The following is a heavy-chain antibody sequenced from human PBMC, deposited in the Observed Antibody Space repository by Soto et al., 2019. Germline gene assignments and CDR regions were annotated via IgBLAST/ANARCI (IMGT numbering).Heavy chain of an antibody. CDR3: ARRVAVADNYYYYGMDV. J-gene: IGHJ6*02. CDR1: GGSISSYY. D-gene: IGHD6-19*01. CDR2: ISHSGST. Sequence: PSETLSLTCTVSGGSISSYYWSWIRQPPGKGLEWIGYISHSGSTNYNPSLKSRVTIAVDTSKNQFSLRLSSVTAADTAMYYCARRVAVADNYYYYGMDVWGQGTTVTVSS. V-gene: IGHV4-59*08.